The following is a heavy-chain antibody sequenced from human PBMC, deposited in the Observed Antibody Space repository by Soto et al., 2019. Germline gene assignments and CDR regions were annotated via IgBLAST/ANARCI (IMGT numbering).Heavy chain of an antibody. CDR3: AREKGDGSGSYYGY. V-gene: IGHV1-18*01. J-gene: IGHJ1*01. Sequence: QVQLVQSGAEVKKPGASVKVSCKASGYTFTSYGISWVRQAPGQGLEWIGWISAYNGNTNYAQKLQGRATMTTDTSTSIHYMGLGGVGADDTAVHGCAREKGDGSGSYYGYWGQGNLVDASS. CDR1: GYTFTSYG. CDR2: ISAYNGNT. D-gene: IGHD3-10*01.